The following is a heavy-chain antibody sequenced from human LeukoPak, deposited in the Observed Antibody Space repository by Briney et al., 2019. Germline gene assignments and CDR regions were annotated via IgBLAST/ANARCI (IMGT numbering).Heavy chain of an antibody. D-gene: IGHD1-26*01. J-gene: IGHJ4*02. V-gene: IGHV3-23*01. CDR2: ISDSGYNT. Sequence: GGSLRLSCAASGFTFSSYAMTWVRQAPGKGLEWVSGISDSGYNTYYADSVEGRFTISRDNPKNTLYLQMNSLRAEDTAVYYCAKAAWGASGSYFFDHWGQGTLVTVSS. CDR1: GFTFSSYA. CDR3: AKAAWGASGSYFFDH.